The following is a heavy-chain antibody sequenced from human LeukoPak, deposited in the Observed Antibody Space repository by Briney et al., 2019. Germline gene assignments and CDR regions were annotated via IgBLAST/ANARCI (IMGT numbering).Heavy chain of an antibody. V-gene: IGHV4-4*07. CDR2: IYTSGST. J-gene: IGHJ5*02. D-gene: IGHD3-9*01. CDR1: GGSFSGFY. Sequence: SETLSLTCAVYGGSFSGFYWSWIRQPAGKGLEWIGRIYTSGSTNYNPSLKSRVTISVDTSKNQFSLKLISVTAADTAVYYCAREEYFDSGWFDPWGQGTLVTVSS. CDR3: AREEYFDSGWFDP.